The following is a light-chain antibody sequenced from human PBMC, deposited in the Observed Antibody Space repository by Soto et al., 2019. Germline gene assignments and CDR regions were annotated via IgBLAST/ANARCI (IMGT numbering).Light chain of an antibody. CDR3: QQYSSTFWT. Sequence: EIVLTQSPGTPSLSPGERATLSCRASQSISSSYLAWYQQKPGQAPRLLVYGASSRATGIPDRFSGSGSGTDFTLTISRLEPEDFALYYCQQYSSTFWTFGQGTKVEIK. V-gene: IGKV3-20*01. CDR2: GAS. CDR1: QSISSSY. J-gene: IGKJ1*01.